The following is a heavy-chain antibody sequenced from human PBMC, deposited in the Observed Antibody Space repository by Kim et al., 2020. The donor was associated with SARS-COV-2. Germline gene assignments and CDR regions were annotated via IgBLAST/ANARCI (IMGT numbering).Heavy chain of an antibody. CDR2: IVGGGGST. CDR3: AKTSGSSSWYFFDY. V-gene: IGHV3-23*01. J-gene: IGHJ4*02. CDR1: GFTFSSCA. D-gene: IGHD6-13*01. Sequence: GGSLRLSCAASGFTFSSCAMSWVRQAPGKGLEWVSTIVGGGGSTHSADSLTGRFTISRDNSKNTLYLQMNSLRAEDTALYYCAKTSGSSSWYFFDYWGQGTLVTVSS.